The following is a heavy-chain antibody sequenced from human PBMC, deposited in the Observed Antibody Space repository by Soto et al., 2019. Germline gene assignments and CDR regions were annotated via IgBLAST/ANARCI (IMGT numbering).Heavy chain of an antibody. CDR3: AKVVDKAMVLELDY. V-gene: IGHV3-30*18. D-gene: IGHD5-18*01. CDR1: GFTFSSYG. J-gene: IGHJ4*02. Sequence: PGGSLRLSCAASGFTFSSYGMHWVRQAPGKGLEWVAVISYDGSNKYYADSVKGRFTISRDSSKNTLYLQMNSLRAEDTAVYYCAKVVDKAMVLELDYWGQGTLVTVSS. CDR2: ISYDGSNK.